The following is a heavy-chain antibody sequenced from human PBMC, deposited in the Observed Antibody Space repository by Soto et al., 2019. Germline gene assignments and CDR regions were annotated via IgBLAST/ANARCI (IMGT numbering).Heavy chain of an antibody. CDR3: AREFDYDSSGYGN. J-gene: IGHJ4*02. CDR1: GFTFSSYA. Sequence: VQLVESGGGVVQPGRSLRLSCAASGFTFSSYAMHWVRQAPGKGLEWVAVISYDGSNKYYADSVKGRFTISRDNSKNTLYLQMNSLRAEDTAVYYCAREFDYDSSGYGNWGQGTLDTVSS. V-gene: IGHV3-30-3*01. D-gene: IGHD3-22*01. CDR2: ISYDGSNK.